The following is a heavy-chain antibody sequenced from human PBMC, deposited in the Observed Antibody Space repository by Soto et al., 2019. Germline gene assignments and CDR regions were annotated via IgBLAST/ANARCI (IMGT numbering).Heavy chain of an antibody. D-gene: IGHD3-22*01. CDR2: INHSGST. V-gene: IGHV4-34*01. J-gene: IGHJ4*02. CDR1: GGSFSGYY. Sequence: QVQLQQWGAGLLKPSETLSLTCAVYGGSFSGYYWSWIRQPPGKGLEWIGEINHSGSTNYNPSLKSRVTISVDTSKNQFSLKLSSVTAADTAVYYCARDYYDSSGRPTIDYWSQGTLVTVSS. CDR3: ARDYYDSSGRPTIDY.